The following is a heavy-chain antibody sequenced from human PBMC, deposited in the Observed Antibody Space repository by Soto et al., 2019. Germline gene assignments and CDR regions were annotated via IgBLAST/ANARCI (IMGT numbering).Heavy chain of an antibody. CDR3: ARMGGSYAVPHFDY. Sequence: PSETLSLTFTVSGGSINRYYWTWIRQPPGKGLEWMGYIYYSGTTTNYNPSLKSRVTLSVDTSKNQFSLKLSSVTAADTAVYYCARMGGSYAVPHFDYWGQGTLVTVSS. CDR1: GGSINRYY. CDR2: IYYSGTTT. J-gene: IGHJ4*02. D-gene: IGHD1-26*01. V-gene: IGHV4-59*08.